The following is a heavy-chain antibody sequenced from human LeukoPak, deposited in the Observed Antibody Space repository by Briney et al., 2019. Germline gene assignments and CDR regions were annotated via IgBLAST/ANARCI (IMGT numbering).Heavy chain of an antibody. Sequence: PGGSLRLSCAASGFMFRSYSMNWVRQAPGKGLEWVSSISSSSSYIFYADSVKGRFTISRDNAKKSLSLQMNSLRAEDTAVYYCARHPGSSAYYHYYFDYWGQGTLVTVSS. V-gene: IGHV3-21*01. D-gene: IGHD3-22*01. CDR2: ISSSSSYI. CDR3: ARHPGSSAYYHYYFDY. J-gene: IGHJ4*02. CDR1: GFMFRSYS.